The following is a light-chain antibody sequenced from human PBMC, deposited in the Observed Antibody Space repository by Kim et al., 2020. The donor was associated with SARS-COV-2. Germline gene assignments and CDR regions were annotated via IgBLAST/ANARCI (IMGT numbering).Light chain of an antibody. V-gene: IGLV2-14*03. CDR1: SSDVGGHNF. CDR3: SSHTSTNTLV. J-gene: IGLJ2*01. CDR2: DVS. Sequence: SITPPCAGTSSDVGGHNFVPWYQQPPGKAPKLMIYDVSKRPSGVSNRFSGSKSGNTASLTISGLQAEDEADYYCSSHTSTNTLVFGGGTQLTVL.